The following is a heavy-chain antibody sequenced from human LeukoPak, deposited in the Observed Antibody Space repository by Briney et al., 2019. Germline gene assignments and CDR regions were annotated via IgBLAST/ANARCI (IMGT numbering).Heavy chain of an antibody. Sequence: GRSLRLSCAASGFTFSSYAMHWVRQAPGKGLEWVAVITFDGGHKFYGNSLKGRFTISRDNSKNSLYLQMNALRPDDTAVYYCVRGPDSESFIVWGQGTRVTVSS. J-gene: IGHJ4*02. CDR3: VRGPDSESFIV. D-gene: IGHD1-26*01. V-gene: IGHV3-30*14. CDR2: ITFDGGHK. CDR1: GFTFSSYA.